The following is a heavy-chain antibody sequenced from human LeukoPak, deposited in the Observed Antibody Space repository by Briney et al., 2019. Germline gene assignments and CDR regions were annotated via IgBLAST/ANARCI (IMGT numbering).Heavy chain of an antibody. Sequence: GGSLRLSCAASGFTFSNNWMSWVRQAPGKGLEWVANIKQDGSEKYYVDSVKGRFTISRGNAKNSLYLQMNSLRAEDTAVYYCATPWSIAFWGQGTLVTVSS. J-gene: IGHJ4*02. CDR1: GFTFSNNW. CDR2: IKQDGSEK. D-gene: IGHD2-15*01. V-gene: IGHV3-7*05. CDR3: ATPWSIAF.